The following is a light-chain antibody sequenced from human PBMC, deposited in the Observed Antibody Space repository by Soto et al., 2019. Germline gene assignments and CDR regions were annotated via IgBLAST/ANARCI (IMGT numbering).Light chain of an antibody. J-gene: IGLJ1*01. CDR1: KLGDKY. CDR3: QAWDSSTEV. V-gene: IGLV3-1*01. Sequence: SYELTQPPAVSVSPGQTASITCSGEKLGDKYACWYQQKPGQSPVVVIYQDSKQTSGIPERFSGSNSGNTATLTISGTQAMDEADYYCQAWDSSTEVFGTGTKLTVL. CDR2: QDS.